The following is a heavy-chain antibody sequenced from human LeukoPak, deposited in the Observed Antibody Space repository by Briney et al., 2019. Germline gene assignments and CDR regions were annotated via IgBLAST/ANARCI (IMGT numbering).Heavy chain of an antibody. CDR1: GFNFRGYE. CDR2: ISSSGSST. Sequence: GGSLRLSCAASGFNFRGYEMNWVRRAPGKGLQWLAYISSSGSSTYYADSVQGRFTISRDNAKNSLYLHMNSLRVDDTAVYYCVGEMDSGWYPYWSPGTLVTVSS. J-gene: IGHJ4*02. V-gene: IGHV3-48*03. D-gene: IGHD6-19*01. CDR3: VGEMDSGWYPY.